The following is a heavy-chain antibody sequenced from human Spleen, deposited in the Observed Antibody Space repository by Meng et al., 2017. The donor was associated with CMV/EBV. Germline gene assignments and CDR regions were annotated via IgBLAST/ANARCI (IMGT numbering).Heavy chain of an antibody. Sequence: SGGSISSHYWSWIRQSPGKGLEWIGFIYYSASTRYNPSLTSRVTISGDTSKNHLSLKLSSVTAADTAVYYCARGGGYHPAPENWFAPWGQGTLVTVSS. CDR2: IYYSAST. J-gene: IGHJ5*02. CDR1: GGSISSHY. V-gene: IGHV4-59*11. D-gene: IGHD3-16*01. CDR3: ARGGGYHPAPENWFAP.